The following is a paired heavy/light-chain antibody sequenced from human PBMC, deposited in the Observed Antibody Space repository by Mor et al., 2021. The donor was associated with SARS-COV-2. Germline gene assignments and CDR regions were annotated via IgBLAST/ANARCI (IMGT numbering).Light chain of an antibody. CDR3: MQAAHWPFT. CDR2: KVS. J-gene: IGKJ3*01. V-gene: IGKV2-30*01. Sequence: DVVMTQSPLSLPVTLGQPASISCRSSQSLVYSDGNIYLNWFQQRPGQSPRRLIYKVSNRDSGVPDKFSGSGSGTDFTLKISRVEAEDVGVYYCMQAAHWPFTFGPGTKVDIK. CDR1: QSLVYSDGNIY.
Heavy chain of an antibody. CDR3: TRVEPRWFGESLGHFDY. Sequence: QVQVMQSGAEVKRPGASAKLSCQASGYTFTDFPIHWLRQAPGQGLEWMGWINPNGGGTKYAQKFQGRVTMTSDTSITTVYMEVTRLRSDDTAMYYCTRVEPRWFGESLGHFDYWGQGTLVTVSS. V-gene: IGHV1-2*02. CDR1: GYTFTDFP. D-gene: IGHD3-10*01. J-gene: IGHJ4*02. CDR2: INPNGGGT.